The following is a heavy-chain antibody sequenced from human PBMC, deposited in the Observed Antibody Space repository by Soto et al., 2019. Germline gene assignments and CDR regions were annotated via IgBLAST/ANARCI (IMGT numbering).Heavy chain of an antibody. CDR3: ARVDAYYYDSSGHWYFDL. D-gene: IGHD3-22*01. V-gene: IGHV1-69*13. Sequence: SVKVSCKASGGTFSSYAISWVRQAPGQGLEWMGGIIPIFGTANYAQKFQGRVTITADESTSTAYMELSSLRSEDTAVYYCARVDAYYYDSSGHWYFDLWGRGTLVTVSS. CDR1: GGTFSSYA. J-gene: IGHJ2*01. CDR2: IIPIFGTA.